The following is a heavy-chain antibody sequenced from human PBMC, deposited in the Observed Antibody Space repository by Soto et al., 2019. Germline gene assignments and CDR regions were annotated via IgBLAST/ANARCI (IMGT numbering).Heavy chain of an antibody. CDR2: ISWNSGSI. J-gene: IGHJ3*02. Sequence: EVQQVESGGGLVQPGSSLRLSCAASGFTFDDYAMHWVRQAPGKGLEWVSGISWNSGSIGYADSVKGRFTISRDNAKNSLYLQMNSLRAEDTALYYCAKGRVGASSYDAFDIWGQGTMVTVSS. CDR1: GFTFDDYA. V-gene: IGHV3-9*01. CDR3: AKGRVGASSYDAFDI. D-gene: IGHD1-26*01.